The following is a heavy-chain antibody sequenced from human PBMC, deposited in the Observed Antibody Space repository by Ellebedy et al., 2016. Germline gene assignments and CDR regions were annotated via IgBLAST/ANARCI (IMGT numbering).Heavy chain of an antibody. Sequence: GESLKISXAASGFTFSSYAMSWVRQAPGKGLEWVSAISGSGGSTYYADSVKGRFTISRDNSKNTLYLQMNSLRAEDTAVYYCAKDGVAGTWGVDYWGQGTLVTVSS. CDR1: GFTFSSYA. CDR2: ISGSGGST. J-gene: IGHJ4*02. V-gene: IGHV3-23*01. CDR3: AKDGVAGTWGVDY. D-gene: IGHD6-19*01.